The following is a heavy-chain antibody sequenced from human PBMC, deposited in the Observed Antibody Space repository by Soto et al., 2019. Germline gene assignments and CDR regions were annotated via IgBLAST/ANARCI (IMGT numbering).Heavy chain of an antibody. CDR1: GFTFSSYG. D-gene: IGHD2-8*01. J-gene: IGHJ6*02. CDR3: ARDVVRPGYYGMDV. V-gene: IGHV3-33*01. CDR2: IWYDGSNK. Sequence: QVQLVESGGGVVQPGRSLRLSCAASGFTFSSYGMHWVRQAPGKGLEWVAVIWYDGSNKYYADSVKGRFTISRDNSKNTLYLQMNRLRAEDTAVYYCARDVVRPGYYGMDVWGQGTTVTVSS.